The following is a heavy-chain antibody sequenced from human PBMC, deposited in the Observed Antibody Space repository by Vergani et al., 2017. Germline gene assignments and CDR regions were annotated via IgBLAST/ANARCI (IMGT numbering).Heavy chain of an antibody. CDR2: IIPIFGTA. V-gene: IGHV1-69*01. CDR3: ASITLGYCSSTSCYTRGGGFDYMDV. J-gene: IGHJ6*03. CDR1: GGTFSSYA. D-gene: IGHD2-2*02. Sequence: QVLLVQSGAEVKKPGSSVKVSCKASGGTFSSYAISWVRQAPGQGLEWMGGIIPIFGTANYAQKFQGRVTITADESTSTAYMELSSLRSEDTAVYYCASITLGYCSSTSCYTRGGGFDYMDVWGKGTTVTVSS.